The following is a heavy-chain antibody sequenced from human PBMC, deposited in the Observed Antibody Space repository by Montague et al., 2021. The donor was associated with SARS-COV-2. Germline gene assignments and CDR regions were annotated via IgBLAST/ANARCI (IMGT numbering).Heavy chain of an antibody. CDR1: GDSVSSNIAT. V-gene: IGHV6-1*01. Sequence: CAISGDSVSSNIATWNWIRQSPSRGLEWLGRTYYRSKWYNDYAESVKSRITIDPDTSKHQFSLHLNSVTPEDTAVYYCARIPVGSKYYFDFWGQRTLVTVSP. CDR2: TYYRSKWYN. D-gene: IGHD2-2*01. CDR3: ARIPVGSKYYFDF. J-gene: IGHJ4*02.